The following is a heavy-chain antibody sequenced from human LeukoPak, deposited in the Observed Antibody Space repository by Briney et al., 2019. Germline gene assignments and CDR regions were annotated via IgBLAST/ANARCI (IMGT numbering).Heavy chain of an antibody. D-gene: IGHD6-13*01. CDR2: IKQDGSEK. J-gene: IGHJ4*02. Sequence: PGGSLRLSCAASGFTFSSYAMSWVRQAPGKGLEWVANIKQDGSEKYYVDSVKGRFTICRDNAKNSLCLQMNSLRAEDTAVYYCARDSMSYSSSWTAMANDYWGQGTLVTVSS. V-gene: IGHV3-7*01. CDR3: ARDSMSYSSSWTAMANDY. CDR1: GFTFSSYA.